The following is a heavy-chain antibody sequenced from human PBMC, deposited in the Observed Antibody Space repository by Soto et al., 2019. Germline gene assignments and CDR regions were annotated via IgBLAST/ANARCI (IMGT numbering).Heavy chain of an antibody. CDR1: GFTFSSYA. CDR2: ISGSGGST. CDR3: AKFQGGRVGLHAYNI. Sequence: GSLRPFCSASGFTFSSYAMSWVRQAPGNGLEWVSAISGSGGSTYYADSVKGRFSISRDNSKNTLYLQMNSLRAEDTAVYYCAKFQGGRVGLHAYNIWGQGTMDTDSS. J-gene: IGHJ3*02. D-gene: IGHD1-26*01. V-gene: IGHV3-23*01.